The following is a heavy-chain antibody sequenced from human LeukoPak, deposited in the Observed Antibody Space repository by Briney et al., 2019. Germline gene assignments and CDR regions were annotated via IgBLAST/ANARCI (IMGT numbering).Heavy chain of an antibody. J-gene: IGHJ4*02. Sequence: GRSLRLSCADSGFTFISYAMHWVRQAPGKGLEWVAVISYDGSNKYYADSVKGRFTISRDNSKNTLYLQMNSLRAEDTAVYYCARNSLEYSSLDYWGQGTLVTVSS. V-gene: IGHV3-30*04. CDR2: ISYDGSNK. CDR1: GFTFISYA. CDR3: ARNSLEYSSLDY. D-gene: IGHD6-6*01.